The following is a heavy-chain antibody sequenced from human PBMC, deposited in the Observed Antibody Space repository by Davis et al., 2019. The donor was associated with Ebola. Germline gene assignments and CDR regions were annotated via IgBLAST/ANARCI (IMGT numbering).Heavy chain of an antibody. Sequence: SLQVSSQASSGTFSSYAISQVGTAPGQGREWSGRIIPILGIANYAQKFQGRVTITADKSTSTAYMELSSLRSEDTAVYYCARGDDDYSDYGGSTPPYYFDYWGQGTLVTVSS. V-gene: IGHV1-69*04. J-gene: IGHJ4*02. CDR1: SGTFSSYA. CDR2: IIPILGIA. CDR3: ARGDDDYSDYGGSTPPYYFDY. D-gene: IGHD4-11*01.